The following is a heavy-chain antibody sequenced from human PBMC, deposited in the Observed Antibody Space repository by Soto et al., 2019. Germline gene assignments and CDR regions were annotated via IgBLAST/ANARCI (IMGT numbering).Heavy chain of an antibody. D-gene: IGHD3-10*01. CDR3: ARDRYYGSGSYDFDY. V-gene: IGHV3-48*01. CDR2: ISSSSSTI. Sequence: EVQLVESGGGLVQPGGSLRLSCAASGFTFSSYSMNWVRQAPGKGLEWVSYISSSSSTIYYEDSVKGRFTISRDNGKNSLYLQMESQRAEDTAVDYCARDRYYGSGSYDFDYWGQGTLVTGSS. J-gene: IGHJ4*02. CDR1: GFTFSSYS.